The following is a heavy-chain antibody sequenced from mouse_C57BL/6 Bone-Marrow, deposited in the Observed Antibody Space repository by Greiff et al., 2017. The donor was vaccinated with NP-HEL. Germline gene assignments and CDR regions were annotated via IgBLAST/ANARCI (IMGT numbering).Heavy chain of an antibody. J-gene: IGHJ4*01. V-gene: IGHV1-72*01. Sequence: QVQLKQPGAELVKPGASVKLSCKASGYTFTSYWMHWVKQRPGRGLEWIGRIDPNSGGTKYNEKFKSKATLTVDKPSSTAYMQLSSLTSEDAAVYYCARHYGNYGGAAMDYWGQGTSVTVSS. CDR1: GYTFTSYW. D-gene: IGHD2-1*01. CDR2: IDPNSGGT. CDR3: ARHYGNYGGAAMDY.